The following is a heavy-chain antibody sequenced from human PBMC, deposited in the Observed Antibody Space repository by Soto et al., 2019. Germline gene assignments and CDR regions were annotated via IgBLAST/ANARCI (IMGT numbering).Heavy chain of an antibody. CDR1: GYTFTSYG. CDR2: ISAYNGNT. V-gene: IGHV1-18*01. D-gene: IGHD2-15*01. J-gene: IGHJ4*02. Sequence: GASVKVSCKASGYTFTSYGISWVRQAPGQGLEWMGWISAYNGNTNYAQKLQGRVTMTTDTSTSTAYMELRSLRSDDTAVYYCARVSGVVVAATPSYWGQGTLVTVSS. CDR3: ARVSGVVVAATPSY.